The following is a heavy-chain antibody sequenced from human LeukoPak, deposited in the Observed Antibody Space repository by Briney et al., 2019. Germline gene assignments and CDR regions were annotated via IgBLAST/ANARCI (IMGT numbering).Heavy chain of an antibody. CDR3: ARRGVVPAARRQFDY. J-gene: IGHJ4*02. Sequence: SETLALTCQVYGGSFSGYYWSWIRQPPGKGLEWIGEINHSGSTNYNPSLKSRVTISVDTSKNQFSLKLSSVTAADTAVYYCARRGVVPAARRQFDYWGQGTLVTVSS. V-gene: IGHV4-34*01. D-gene: IGHD2-2*01. CDR1: GGSFSGYY. CDR2: INHSGST.